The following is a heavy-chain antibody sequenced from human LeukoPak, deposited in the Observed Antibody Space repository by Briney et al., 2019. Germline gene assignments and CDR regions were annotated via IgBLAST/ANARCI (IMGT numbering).Heavy chain of an antibody. CDR1: GYTFTSYA. D-gene: IGHD1-26*01. CDR2: ISAYNGNT. V-gene: IGHV1-18*01. CDR3: ARSGSHNYYYYGMDV. J-gene: IGHJ6*02. Sequence: ASVKVSCKASGYTFTSYAISWVRQAPGQGLEWMGWISAYNGNTKYAQKFQSRVTMTTDTSTNTVNMELRSLRSDDTAVFYCARSGSHNYYYYGMDVWGQGTTVIVSS.